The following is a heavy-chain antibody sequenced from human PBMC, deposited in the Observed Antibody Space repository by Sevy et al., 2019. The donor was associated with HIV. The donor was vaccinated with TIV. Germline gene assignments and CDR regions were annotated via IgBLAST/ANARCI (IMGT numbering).Heavy chain of an antibody. CDR3: ARSTQVAGRSNWFDP. CDR1: GYTFTTYG. D-gene: IGHD6-19*01. V-gene: IGHV1-18*01. J-gene: IGHJ5*02. Sequence: ASVKVSCKASGYTFTTYGITWVRQAPGQGLEWMGWISTYNSITNYAQKFQGRVTMTTDTSTGTAYMELRSLRSDDTAGYYCARSTQVAGRSNWFDPWGQGTLVTVSS. CDR2: ISTYNSIT.